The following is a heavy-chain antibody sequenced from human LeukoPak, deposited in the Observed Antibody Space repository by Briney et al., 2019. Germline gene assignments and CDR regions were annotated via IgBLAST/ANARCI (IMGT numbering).Heavy chain of an antibody. CDR1: GASMNTHY. D-gene: IGHD5-18*01. J-gene: IGHJ4*02. Sequence: SETLSLTCAVSGASMNTHYWSWIRQPPGKGLEWIGYMLDTVTTKHNPSLKSRVTLSADTSKNQYSLRLTSVTAADTAVYYCATIKRGNIFGYFDFWGQGIPVTVSS. CDR3: ATIKRGNIFGYFDF. CDR2: MLDTVTT. V-gene: IGHV4-59*11.